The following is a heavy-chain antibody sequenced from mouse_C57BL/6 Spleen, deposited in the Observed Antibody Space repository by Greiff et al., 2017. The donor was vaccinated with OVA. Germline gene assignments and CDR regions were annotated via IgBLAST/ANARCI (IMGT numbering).Heavy chain of an antibody. CDR1: GFTFSDYG. CDR3: ARPYDYDAGDYYAMDY. V-gene: IGHV5-17*01. Sequence: EVQRVESGGGLVKPGGSLKLSCAASGFTFSDYGMHWVRQAPEKGLEWVAYISSGSSTIYYADTVKGRFTISRDNAKNTLFLQMTSLRSEDTAMYYCARPYDYDAGDYYAMDYWGQGTSVTVSS. CDR2: ISSGSSTI. J-gene: IGHJ4*01. D-gene: IGHD2-4*01.